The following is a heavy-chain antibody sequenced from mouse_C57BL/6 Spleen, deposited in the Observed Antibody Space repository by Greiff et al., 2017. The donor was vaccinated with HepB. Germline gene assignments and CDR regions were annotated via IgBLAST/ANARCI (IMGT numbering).Heavy chain of an antibody. CDR3: ARTFITTVVAPDY. CDR1: GYAFSSSW. Sequence: VQGVESGPELVKPGASVKISCKASGYAFSSSWMNWVKQRPGKGLEWIGRIYPGDGDNNYNGKCKGKATLTADKSSSTAYMQLSSLTSEDSAVYFCARTFITTVVAPDYWGQGTTLTVSS. J-gene: IGHJ2*01. V-gene: IGHV1-82*01. D-gene: IGHD1-1*01. CDR2: IYPGDGDN.